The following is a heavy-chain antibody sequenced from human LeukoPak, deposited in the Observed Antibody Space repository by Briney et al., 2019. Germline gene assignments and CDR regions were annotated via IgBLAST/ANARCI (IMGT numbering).Heavy chain of an antibody. Sequence: ASVKVSCKASGYTFISNNMHWMRQAPGQGLEWMAILKPSSGSTTYAQKFQGRLTVTRDMSTSTVYMELSTLRSEDTAVYYCARDRGSGRGWFDPWGQGTLVTVSS. CDR1: GYTFISNN. J-gene: IGHJ5*02. CDR2: LKPSSGST. D-gene: IGHD3-10*01. V-gene: IGHV1-46*01. CDR3: ARDRGSGRGWFDP.